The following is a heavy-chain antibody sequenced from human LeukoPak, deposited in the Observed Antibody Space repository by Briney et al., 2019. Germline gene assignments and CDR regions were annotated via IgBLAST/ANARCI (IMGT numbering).Heavy chain of an antibody. CDR2: ISSSSSYI. J-gene: IGHJ4*02. CDR1: GFSFSIYS. Sequence: GGSLRLSCAASGFSFSIYSMNWVRQAPGKGLEWVSSISSSSSYIYYADSVKGRFTISRDNAKNSLYLQMDSLRAEDTALYYCARGDYYGSGSSGGDYWGQGTLVTVSS. CDR3: ARGDYYGSGSSGGDY. V-gene: IGHV3-21*04. D-gene: IGHD3-10*01.